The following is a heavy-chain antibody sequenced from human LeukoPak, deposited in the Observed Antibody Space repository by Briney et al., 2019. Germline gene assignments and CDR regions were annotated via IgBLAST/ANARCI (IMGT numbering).Heavy chain of an antibody. Sequence: PSETLSLTCTVSGGSISNYYWSWIRQPPGKGLEWIGYIYYSGSTNYNPSLKSRVTISVDTSKNQFSLNLSSVTTADTAMYYCARDRSPEGYYDSSHWDYYHGMDVWGQGTTVTVSS. D-gene: IGHD3-22*01. CDR3: ARDRSPEGYYDSSHWDYYHGMDV. CDR1: GGSISNYY. J-gene: IGHJ6*02. V-gene: IGHV4-59*01. CDR2: IYYSGST.